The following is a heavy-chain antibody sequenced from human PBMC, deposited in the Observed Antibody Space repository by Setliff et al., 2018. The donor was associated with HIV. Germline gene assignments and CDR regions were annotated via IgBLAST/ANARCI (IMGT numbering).Heavy chain of an antibody. Sequence: SVKVSCKASGYSFINYGISWVRQAPGQGLEWMGGIIPILGIANYAQKFQGRVTITADDSASTAYMHLSSLTYEDTAIYYCARGPGEGGDWGQGTLVTVSS. V-gene: IGHV1-69*10. D-gene: IGHD2-15*01. CDR2: IIPILGIA. J-gene: IGHJ4*02. CDR1: GYSFINYG. CDR3: ARGPGEGGD.